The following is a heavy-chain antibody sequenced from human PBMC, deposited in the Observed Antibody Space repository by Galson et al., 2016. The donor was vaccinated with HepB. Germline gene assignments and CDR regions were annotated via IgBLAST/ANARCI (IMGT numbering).Heavy chain of an antibody. CDR2: ISYDGSNK. Sequence: SLRLSCAASGFTFSGYGMHWVRQAPGKGLEWVAFISYDGSNKKYADSVKGRFTISRDNSKKTLYLQMNSLRAEDTAVYYCAKDSLVYAIDHYYGMDVWGQGTTVTVSS. J-gene: IGHJ6*02. V-gene: IGHV3-30*18. CDR1: GFTFSGYG. D-gene: IGHD2-8*01. CDR3: AKDSLVYAIDHYYGMDV.